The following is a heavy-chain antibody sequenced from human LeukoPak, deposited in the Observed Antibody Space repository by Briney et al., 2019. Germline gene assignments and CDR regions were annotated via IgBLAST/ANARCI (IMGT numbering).Heavy chain of an antibody. D-gene: IGHD3-9*01. CDR1: GGSFSGYY. CDR3: ARGVLRYFDWFPSIWFDP. J-gene: IGHJ5*02. V-gene: IGHV4-34*01. CDR2: INHSGST. Sequence: SETLSLTCAVYGGSFSGYYWSWIRQPPGKGLEWIGEINHSGSTNYNPSLKSRVTISVDTSKNQFSLKLSSVTAADMAVYYCARGVLRYFDWFPSIWFDPWGQGTLVTVSS.